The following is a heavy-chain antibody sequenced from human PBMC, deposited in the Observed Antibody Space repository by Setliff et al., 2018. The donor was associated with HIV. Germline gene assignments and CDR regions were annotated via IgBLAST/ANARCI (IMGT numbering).Heavy chain of an antibody. D-gene: IGHD6-19*01. Sequence: GGSLRLSCAASGFTFSNYAMNWVRQAPGKRLEWVSSITLDGARTYYADSVRGRFTISRDNSKNTLYLQMNSLRAEDTAVYYCAKEGVPQWLGNSYHMDVWGKGTTVTVSS. CDR3: AKEGVPQWLGNSYHMDV. CDR2: ITLDGART. CDR1: GFTFSNYA. J-gene: IGHJ6*03. V-gene: IGHV3-23*01.